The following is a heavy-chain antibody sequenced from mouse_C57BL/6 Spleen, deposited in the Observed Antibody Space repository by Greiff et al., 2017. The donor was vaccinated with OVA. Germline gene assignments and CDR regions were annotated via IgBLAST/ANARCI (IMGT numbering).Heavy chain of an antibody. CDR2: IYPRDGST. CDR1: GYTFTSYD. CDR3: ARFGTAQATWGGY. D-gene: IGHD3-2*02. V-gene: IGHV1-85*01. J-gene: IGHJ2*01. Sequence: LQESGPELVKPGASVKLSCKASGYTFTSYDINWVKQRPGQGLEWIGWIYPRDGSTKYNEKFKGKATLTVDTSSSTAYMELHSLTSEDSAVYFCARFGTAQATWGGYWGQGTTLTVSS.